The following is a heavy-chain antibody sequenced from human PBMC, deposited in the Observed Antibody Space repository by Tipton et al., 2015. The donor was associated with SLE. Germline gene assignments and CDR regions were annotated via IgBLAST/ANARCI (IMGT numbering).Heavy chain of an antibody. Sequence: TLSLTCAVSGGSFSGYAWSWVRQPPGKGLEWIGEVSHSRSTNYNPSLKSRGTRSLDTSNNQFSLRLSSVTAADTAVYYCARGVSGYFNYCYMDVWGKGTTVTISS. V-gene: IGHV4-34*01. CDR2: VSHSRST. CDR1: GGSFSGYA. CDR3: ARGVSGYFNYCYMDV. J-gene: IGHJ6*03. D-gene: IGHD3-16*01.